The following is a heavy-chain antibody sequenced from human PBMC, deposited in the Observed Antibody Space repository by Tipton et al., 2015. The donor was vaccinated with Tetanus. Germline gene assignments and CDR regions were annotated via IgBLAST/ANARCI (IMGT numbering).Heavy chain of an antibody. D-gene: IGHD6-6*01. CDR2: IYHTGST. CDR3: VKFEYRTSFAS. CDR1: GGSLSSGGYY. Sequence: TLSLTCTVSGGSLSSGGYYWSWIRQHPGKGLEWIGYIYHTGSTYYNPSLKTRITLSVDTSKNQFSLKLTSVTAGDTAVYFCVKFEYRTSFASWGQGALVTVSS. V-gene: IGHV4-31*03. J-gene: IGHJ4*02.